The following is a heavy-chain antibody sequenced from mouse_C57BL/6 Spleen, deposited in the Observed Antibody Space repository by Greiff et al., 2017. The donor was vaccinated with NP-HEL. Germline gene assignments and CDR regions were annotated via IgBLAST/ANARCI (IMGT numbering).Heavy chain of an antibody. D-gene: IGHD1-3*01. V-gene: IGHV1-55*01. CDR3: ARTLRGDDYFDY. CDR2: IYPGSGST. J-gene: IGHJ2*01. Sequence: QVQLQQPGAELVKPGASVKMSCKASGYTFTSYWITWVKQRPGQGLEWIGDIYPGSGSTNYNEKFKSKATLTVDTSSSTAYMQLSSLTSEDSAVYYCARTLRGDDYFDYWGQGTTLTVSS. CDR1: GYTFTSYW.